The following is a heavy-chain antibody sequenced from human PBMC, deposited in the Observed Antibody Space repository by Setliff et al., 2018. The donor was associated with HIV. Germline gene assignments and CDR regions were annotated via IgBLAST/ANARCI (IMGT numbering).Heavy chain of an antibody. CDR2: ISGSGDST. CDR3: AKAQWLLSHWGFDP. J-gene: IGHJ5*02. V-gene: IGHV3-23*01. Sequence: PGGSLRLSCAASGFTFSSYSMNWVRQAPGKGLEWVSAISGSGDSTFYADSVQGRFTISRDNSKNTLYLQMNSLRAEDTAVYYCAKAQWLLSHWGFDPWGQGTLVTVSS. CDR1: GFTFSSYS. D-gene: IGHD3-3*01.